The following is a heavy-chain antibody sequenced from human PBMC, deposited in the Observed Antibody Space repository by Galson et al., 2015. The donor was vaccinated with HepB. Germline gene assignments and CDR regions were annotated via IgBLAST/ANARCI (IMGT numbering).Heavy chain of an antibody. V-gene: IGHV3-30*04. J-gene: IGHJ6*02. CDR2: ISYDGSNK. CDR3: ARDKARSWRGIVVWWDYYYYYGMDV. CDR1: GFTFSSYA. Sequence: SLRLSCAASGFTFSSYAMHWVRQAPGKGLEWVAVISYDGSNKYYADSVKGRFTISRDNSKNTLYLQMDSLRAEDTAVYYCARDKARSWRGIVVWWDYYYYYGMDVWGQGTTVTVSS. D-gene: IGHD2-15*01.